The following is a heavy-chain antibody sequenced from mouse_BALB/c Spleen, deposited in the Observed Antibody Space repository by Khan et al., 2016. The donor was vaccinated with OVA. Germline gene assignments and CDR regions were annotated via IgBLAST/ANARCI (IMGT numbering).Heavy chain of an antibody. J-gene: IGHJ1*01. V-gene: IGHV9-1*02. CDR2: INTYTGEP. D-gene: IGHD6-2*01. Sequence: QIQLVQSGPELKKPGETVKISCKASGYTFTNYGMNWVKQAPGKGLKWMGWINTYTGEPTYADDFKGRFVFSLETSASTAYLQISNIKNEDMTTYFCARISSYWYSDVWGAGTTVTVSS. CDR3: ARISSYWYSDV. CDR1: GYTFTNYG.